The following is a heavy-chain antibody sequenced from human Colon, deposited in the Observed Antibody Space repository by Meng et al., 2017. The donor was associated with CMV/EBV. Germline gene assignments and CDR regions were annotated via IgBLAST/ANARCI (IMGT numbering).Heavy chain of an antibody. V-gene: IGHV1-18*01. J-gene: IGHJ5*02. CDR2: SSTYTSAT. CDR1: GYIFSNYG. D-gene: IGHD2-8*01. CDR3: ARGYCTDATCYTGFWFDP. Sequence: ASVKVSCKASGYIFSNYGLSWVRQAPGQGLEWMGWSSTYTSATNYSPKFQGRVTMTTDSSTNTAYMELRNLKSDDTPVYYCARGYCTDATCYTGFWFDPWGQGTLVTVSS.